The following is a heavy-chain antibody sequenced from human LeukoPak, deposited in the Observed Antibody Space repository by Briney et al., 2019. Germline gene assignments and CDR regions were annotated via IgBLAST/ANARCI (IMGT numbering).Heavy chain of an antibody. CDR2: ISSSSSYT. D-gene: IGHD4-17*01. Sequence: GGSLRLSCAAPGFTFSDYYMSWIRQAPGKGLEWVSYISSSSSYTNYADSVKGRFTISRDNAKKALYLQMNSLRAEDTAVYYCARVPAYGDYFDYWGQGTLVTVSS. J-gene: IGHJ4*02. CDR1: GFTFSDYY. V-gene: IGHV3-11*05. CDR3: ARVPAYGDYFDY.